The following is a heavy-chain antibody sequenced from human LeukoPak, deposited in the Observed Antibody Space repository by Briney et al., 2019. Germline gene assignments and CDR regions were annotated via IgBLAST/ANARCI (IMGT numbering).Heavy chain of an antibody. CDR1: GYTFTSYD. CDR2: INPNSGNT. Sequence: ASVTVSCKASGYTFTSYDINWVRQATGQGLEWMGWINPNSGNTGYAQKFQGRVTITRNTSISTAYMELSSLRSEDTAVYYCARGLGYSMSPWGQGTLVTVSS. CDR3: ARGLGYSMSP. J-gene: IGHJ5*02. D-gene: IGHD6-13*01. V-gene: IGHV1-8*01.